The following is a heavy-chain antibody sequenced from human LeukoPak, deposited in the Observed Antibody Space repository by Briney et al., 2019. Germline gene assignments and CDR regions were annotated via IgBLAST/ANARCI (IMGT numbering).Heavy chain of an antibody. V-gene: IGHV4-34*01. D-gene: IGHD2/OR15-2a*01. CDR3: ARDWFHAIDY. CDR2: INHSGST. CDR1: GGSFSGYY. J-gene: IGHJ4*02. Sequence: SETLSLTCAVYGGSFSGYYWSWIRQPPGKGLEWIGEINHSGSTNYNPSLKSRVTISVDTSKNQFSLKLSSVTAADTAVYYCARDWFHAIDYWGQGTLVTVSS.